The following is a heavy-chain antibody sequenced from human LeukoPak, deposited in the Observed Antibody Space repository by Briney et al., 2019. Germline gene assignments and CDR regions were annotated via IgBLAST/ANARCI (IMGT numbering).Heavy chain of an antibody. Sequence: ASVKVSCKASGYTFTSYAMNWVRQAPGQGLEWMGWINTNTGNPTYAQGFTGRFVFSLDTSVSTAYLQISSLKAEDTAVYYCATCSYDYGDYEGGYCFDYWGQGTLVTVSS. J-gene: IGHJ4*02. CDR3: ATCSYDYGDYEGGYCFDY. CDR2: INTNTGNP. V-gene: IGHV7-4-1*02. CDR1: GYTFTSYA. D-gene: IGHD4-17*01.